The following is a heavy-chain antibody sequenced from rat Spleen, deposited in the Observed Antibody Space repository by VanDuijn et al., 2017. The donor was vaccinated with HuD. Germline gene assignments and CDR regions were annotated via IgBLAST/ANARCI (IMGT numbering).Heavy chain of an antibody. Sequence: EVQLVESGGGLVQPGRSLKLSCAASGFTFSDFYMAWVRQAPKKGLEWVASISNNGGTTYYPDSVRGRFTISRDNTKSTLYLQMDSLRSEDTATYYCARLGITLGAGHWFAYWGQGTLVTVSS. CDR3: ARLGITLGAGHWFAY. CDR2: ISNNGGTT. V-gene: IGHV5-25*01. J-gene: IGHJ3*01. D-gene: IGHD1-2*01. CDR1: GFTFSDFY.